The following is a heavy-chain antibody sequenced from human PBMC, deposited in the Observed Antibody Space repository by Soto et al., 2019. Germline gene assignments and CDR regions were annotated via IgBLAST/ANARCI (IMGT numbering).Heavy chain of an antibody. CDR1: GYTFTGYY. CDR2: INPNSGGT. J-gene: IGHJ2*01. D-gene: IGHD2-21*02. CDR3: ARDCRHCGGDSFGYFDL. Sequence: QVQLVQSGAEVKKPGASVKVSCEASGYTFTGYYMHWVRQAPGQGLEWMGWINPNSGGTNYAQKFQGWVTMTRDTSISTAYMELSRLRSDDTAVYYCARDCRHCGGDSFGYFDLWGRGTLVTVSS. V-gene: IGHV1-2*04.